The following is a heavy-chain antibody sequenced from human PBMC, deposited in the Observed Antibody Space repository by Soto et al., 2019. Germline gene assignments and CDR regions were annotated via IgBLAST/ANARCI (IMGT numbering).Heavy chain of an antibody. D-gene: IGHD2-15*01. CDR2: IYYSGFT. CDR1: GGSITSGGYY. V-gene: IGHV4-31*03. Sequence: SETLSLTCTVSGGSITSGGYYWSWIRQHPGKGLEWIGYIYYSGFTYYNPSLKSRVTISVDTSKNQFSLKLSSVTAADTAVYYCARVRYCSDNSCYSWFDYWGQGTLVTVSS. J-gene: IGHJ4*02. CDR3: ARVRYCSDNSCYSWFDY.